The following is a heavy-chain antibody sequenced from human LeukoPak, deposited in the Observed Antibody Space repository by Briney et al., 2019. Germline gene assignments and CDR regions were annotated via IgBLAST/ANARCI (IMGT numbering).Heavy chain of an antibody. D-gene: IGHD6-19*01. CDR2: MNPNSGNT. CDR3: ARVASSGSLYYYYYYMDV. Sequence: ASVKVSCKASGYTFTSYDINWVRQATGQWLEWMGWMNPNSGNTGYAQKFQGRVTMTRSTSISTAYMELISLRSEDTAVYYCARVASSGSLYYYYYYMDVWGKGTTVTVSS. J-gene: IGHJ6*03. V-gene: IGHV1-8*01. CDR1: GYTFTSYD.